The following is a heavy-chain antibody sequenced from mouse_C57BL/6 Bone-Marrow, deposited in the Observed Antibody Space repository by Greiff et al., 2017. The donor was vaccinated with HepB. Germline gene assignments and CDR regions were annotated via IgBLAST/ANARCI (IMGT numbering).Heavy chain of an antibody. CDR2: IHPKSGSI. J-gene: IGHJ3*01. CDR3: ARRGDYDLAY. D-gene: IGHD2-4*01. CDR1: GYTFTSYW. Sequence: QVQLQQPGAELVKPGASVKLSCKAPGYTFTSYWLNWVKRRPGKGLEWIGMIHPKSGSINNNEKFKSKATLTVDKSSSTAYMQLSSRTSEDSAVYYCARRGDYDLAYWGEGTLVTVSA. V-gene: IGHV1-64*01.